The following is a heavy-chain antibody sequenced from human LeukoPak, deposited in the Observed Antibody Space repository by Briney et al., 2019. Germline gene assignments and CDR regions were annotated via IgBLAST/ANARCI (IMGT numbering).Heavy chain of an antibody. Sequence: GGSLRLSCAASGFTFSSYSMNWVRQAPGKGLEWVSSISSSSSYIYSADSVRGRFTISRDNAKNSLYLQMNSLRAEDTAVYYCARELRWYRTFDYWGQGTLVTVSS. CDR1: GFTFSSYS. J-gene: IGHJ4*02. V-gene: IGHV3-21*04. CDR2: ISSSSSYI. CDR3: ARELRWYRTFDY. D-gene: IGHD4-23*01.